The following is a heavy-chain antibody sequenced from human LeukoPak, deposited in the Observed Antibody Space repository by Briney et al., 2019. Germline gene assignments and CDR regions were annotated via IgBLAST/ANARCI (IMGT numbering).Heavy chain of an antibody. CDR2: IYWDDDK. V-gene: IGHV2-5*02. J-gene: IGHJ5*02. CDR1: GFSLTSTKEG. Sequence: SGPTLVNPTQTLTLTCTFSGFSLTSTKEGVGWIRQPPGKALEWLALIYWDDDKGYSPSLKSRLTITKDTSKNQVVLTMTNMDPVDTATYYCAHRPSSSWLGGTNWFDPWGQGTLVTVSS. D-gene: IGHD6-13*01. CDR3: AHRPSSSWLGGTNWFDP.